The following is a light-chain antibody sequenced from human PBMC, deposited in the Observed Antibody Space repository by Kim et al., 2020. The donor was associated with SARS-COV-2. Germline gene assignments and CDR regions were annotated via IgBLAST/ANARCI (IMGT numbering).Light chain of an antibody. CDR1: QSVLYSSNNQNY. Sequence: RATSNCKASQSVLYSSNNQNYLAWYQQKPGQPPKLLIYGASTRENGVPDRFSGSGSGTDFTLTISSLQAEDVAVYYCQQYYTTPYTFGQGTKLEI. CDR3: QQYYTTPYT. CDR2: GAS. J-gene: IGKJ2*01. V-gene: IGKV4-1*01.